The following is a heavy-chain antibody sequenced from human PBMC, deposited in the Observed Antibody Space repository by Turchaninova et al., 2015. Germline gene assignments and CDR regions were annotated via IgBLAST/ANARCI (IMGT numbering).Heavy chain of an antibody. D-gene: IGHD4-17*01. CDR1: GGSFSGYN. CDR3: ARGNYRDYAGGMDV. V-gene: IGHV4-34*01. Sequence: VQLLQWGAGLWKPSETRSLTCAVYGGSFSGYNLNWLRQPPGKGLEWIEKINHSESTNYNPSLKSRVPISIDTSKNQFSLKLSSVTAADTAVYYCARGNYRDYAGGMDVWGQGTTVTVSS. J-gene: IGHJ6*02. CDR2: INHSEST.